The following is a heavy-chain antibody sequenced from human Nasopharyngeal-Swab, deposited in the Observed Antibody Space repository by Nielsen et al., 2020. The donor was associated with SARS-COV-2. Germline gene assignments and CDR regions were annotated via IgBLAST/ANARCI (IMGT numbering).Heavy chain of an antibody. Sequence: GGSLRLSCAASRFTFSSYAMSWVRQAAGKGLEWVSAISGSGGSTYYADSVKGRFTISRDNSKNSLYLQMNSLRAEDTAVYFCAKGGYGSGSYYPHMDVWGKGTTVTVSS. CDR3: AKGGYGSGSYYPHMDV. CDR2: ISGSGGST. J-gene: IGHJ6*03. V-gene: IGHV3-23*01. D-gene: IGHD3-10*01. CDR1: RFTFSSYA.